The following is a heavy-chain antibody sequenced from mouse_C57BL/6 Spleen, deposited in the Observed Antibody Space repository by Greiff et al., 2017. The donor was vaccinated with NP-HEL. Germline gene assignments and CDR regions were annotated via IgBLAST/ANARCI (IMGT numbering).Heavy chain of an antibody. CDR1: GFTFSSYA. CDR2: ISDGGSYT. J-gene: IGHJ2*01. V-gene: IGHV5-4*01. D-gene: IGHD1-1*01. CDR3: ARETPLLRAYFDY. Sequence: EVKLVESGGGLVKPGGSLKLSCAASGFTFSSYAMSWVRQTPEKRLEWVATISDGGSYTYYPDNVKGRFTISRDNAKNNLYLQMSHLKSEDTAMYYGARETPLLRAYFDYWGQGTTLTVSS.